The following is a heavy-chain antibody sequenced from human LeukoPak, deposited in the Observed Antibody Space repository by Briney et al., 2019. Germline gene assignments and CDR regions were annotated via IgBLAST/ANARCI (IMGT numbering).Heavy chain of an antibody. J-gene: IGHJ4*02. D-gene: IGHD5-12*01. Sequence: SVKVSCKASGGTFSSYAISWVRQAPGQGLEWMGGIIPIFGTANYAQKFQGRVTITTDESTSTAYMELSSLRSEDTAVYYCARGGYDWIPFDYWGQGTLVTVSS. V-gene: IGHV1-69*05. CDR1: GGTFSSYA. CDR2: IIPIFGTA. CDR3: ARGGYDWIPFDY.